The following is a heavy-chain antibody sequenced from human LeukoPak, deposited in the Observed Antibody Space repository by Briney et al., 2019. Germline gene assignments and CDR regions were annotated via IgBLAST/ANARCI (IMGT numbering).Heavy chain of an antibody. D-gene: IGHD2-2*02. CDR2: INTNTGNP. Sequence: ASVEVSCKASGYTFTSYAMNWVRQAPGQGLEWMGWINTNTGNPTYAQGFTGRFVFSLDTSVSTAYLQISSLKAEDTAVYYCARDNEVVPAAIPWFDPWGQGTLVTVSS. J-gene: IGHJ5*02. CDR3: ARDNEVVPAAIPWFDP. CDR1: GYTFTSYA. V-gene: IGHV7-4-1*02.